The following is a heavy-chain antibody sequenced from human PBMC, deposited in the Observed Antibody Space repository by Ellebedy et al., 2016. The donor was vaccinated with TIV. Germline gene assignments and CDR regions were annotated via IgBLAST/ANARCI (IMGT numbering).Heavy chain of an antibody. J-gene: IGHJ4*02. V-gene: IGHV3-66*01. CDR3: ASRPNGDFHFLDY. D-gene: IGHD4-17*01. CDR1: GITVSTNY. Sequence: GESLKISCAASGITVSTNYMSWVRQAPGRGREWVSIIYSGGGTYYADSVKGRFTISRDNSKNTLYLQMNSRRAEDTAVYYCASRPNGDFHFLDYWGQGTLVTVSS. CDR2: IYSGGGT.